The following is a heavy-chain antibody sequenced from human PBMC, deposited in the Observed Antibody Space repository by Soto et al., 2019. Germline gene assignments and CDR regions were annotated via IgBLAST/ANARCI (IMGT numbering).Heavy chain of an antibody. Sequence: QVHMVQSGAEVKKSGASVKVSCKASGYTFTSNDINWVRQATGQGLEWMGWINPNSGNTGYAQKFQGRVTMTRNTSISTAYMELSSLRYDDTAVYYCPRRDRGDYDYWGQGTLVTVSS. CDR2: INPNSGNT. J-gene: IGHJ4*02. CDR1: GYTFTSND. V-gene: IGHV1-8*01. CDR3: PRRDRGDYDY. D-gene: IGHD4-17*01.